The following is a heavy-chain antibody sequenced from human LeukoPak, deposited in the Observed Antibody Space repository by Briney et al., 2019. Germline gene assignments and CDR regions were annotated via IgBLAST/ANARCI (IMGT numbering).Heavy chain of an antibody. V-gene: IGHV3-48*01. Sequence: GGSLRLSCSASGFTFSTYEMNWVRQAPGKGLEWVSYISSSSSTIYYADSVKGRFTISRDNAKNSLYLQMNSLRAEDTAVYYCARDNGDTYYYGSGSSAFDIWGQGTMVTVSS. CDR2: ISSSSSTI. CDR1: GFTFSTYE. J-gene: IGHJ3*02. CDR3: ARDNGDTYYYGSGSSAFDI. D-gene: IGHD3-10*01.